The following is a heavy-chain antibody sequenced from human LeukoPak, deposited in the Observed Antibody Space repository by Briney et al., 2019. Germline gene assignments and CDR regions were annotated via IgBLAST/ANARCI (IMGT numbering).Heavy chain of an antibody. V-gene: IGHV3-66*01. CDR1: GFTFSTYA. J-gene: IGHJ3*02. CDR2: IYSGGST. Sequence: GGSLRLSCAASGFTFSTYAMTWVRQAPGKGLEWVSVIYSGGSTYYADSVKGRFTISRDNSKNTLYLQMNSLRAEDTAVYYCATLPQLLWFGESSGDAFDIWGQGTMVTVSS. D-gene: IGHD3-10*01. CDR3: ATLPQLLWFGESSGDAFDI.